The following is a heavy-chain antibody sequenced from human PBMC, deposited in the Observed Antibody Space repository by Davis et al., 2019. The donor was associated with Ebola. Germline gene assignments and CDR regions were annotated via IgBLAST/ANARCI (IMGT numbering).Heavy chain of an antibody. CDR1: GGTFSTYA. CDR3: ARRDYGDYGAF. J-gene: IGHJ4*02. Sequence: AASVKVSCKASGGTFSTYAIDWARQAPGQGLEWMGRIIPMLGIPNYAQKLQGRVTMTTDTSTSTAYMELRSLRSDDTAVYYCARRDYGDYGAFWGQGTLVTVSS. V-gene: IGHV1-69*04. CDR2: IIPMLGIP. D-gene: IGHD4-17*01.